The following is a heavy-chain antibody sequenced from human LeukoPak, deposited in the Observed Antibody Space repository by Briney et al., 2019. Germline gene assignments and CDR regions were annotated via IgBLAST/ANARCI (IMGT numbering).Heavy chain of an antibody. J-gene: IGHJ4*02. D-gene: IGHD2-8*01. V-gene: IGHV4-4*07. CDR3: ARLGQGYCTTVSCDTPFDY. CDR1: GDSMTHYY. CDR2: IYSSGGT. Sequence: SGTLSLTCTVSGDSMTHYYWGWIRQPAGKGLEWIGRIYSSGGTNYNPSLKSRLTMSVDTSKKQFSLQLSSVTAADTALYYCARLGQGYCTTVSCDTPFDYWGQGTLVTVSS.